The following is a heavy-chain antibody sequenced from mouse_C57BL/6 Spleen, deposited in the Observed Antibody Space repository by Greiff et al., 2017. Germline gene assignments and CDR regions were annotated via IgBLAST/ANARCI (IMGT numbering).Heavy chain of an antibody. D-gene: IGHD2-5*01. CDR1: GYTFTSYW. CDR2: IDPSDSYT. V-gene: IGHV1-50*01. CDR3: ARRGYSNYEDYAMDY. Sequence: QVHVKQPGAELVKPGASVKLSCKASGYTFTSYWMQWVKQRPGQGLEWIGEIDPSDSYTNYNQKFKGKATLTVDTSSSTAYMQLSSLTSEDSAVYYCARRGYSNYEDYAMDYWGQGTSVTVSS. J-gene: IGHJ4*01.